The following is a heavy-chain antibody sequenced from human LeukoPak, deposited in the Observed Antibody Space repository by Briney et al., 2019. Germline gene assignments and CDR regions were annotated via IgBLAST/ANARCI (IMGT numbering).Heavy chain of an antibody. D-gene: IGHD3-3*01. Sequence: SETLSLTCTVSGGSISSYYWSWIRQPPGKGLEWIGYIYYSGSTNYNPSLKSRVTISVDTSKNQFSLKLSSVTAADTAVYYCARGGDFWSGFPDYWGQGTLVTVSS. V-gene: IGHV4-59*01. CDR3: ARGGDFWSGFPDY. CDR1: GGSISSYY. CDR2: IYYSGST. J-gene: IGHJ4*02.